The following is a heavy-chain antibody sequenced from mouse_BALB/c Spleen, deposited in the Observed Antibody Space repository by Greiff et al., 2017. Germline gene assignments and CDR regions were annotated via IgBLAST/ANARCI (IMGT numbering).Heavy chain of an antibody. J-gene: IGHJ4*01. CDR1: GFTFSSYT. V-gene: IGHV5-12-2*01. CDR2: ISNGGGST. CDR3: ERHSCDDYPWGSMDY. D-gene: IGHD2-4*01. Sequence: EVQLVESGGGLVQPGGSLKLSCAASGFTFSSYTMSWVRQTPETRLEWVEYISNGGGSTYDPDTVKGRFTLTRDNAKNTLYLQLSSLKSEDTAMYYCERHSCDDYPWGSMDYWGKGNSGTV.